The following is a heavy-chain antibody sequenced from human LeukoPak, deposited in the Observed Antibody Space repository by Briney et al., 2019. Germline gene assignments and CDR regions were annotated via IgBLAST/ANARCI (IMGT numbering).Heavy chain of an antibody. V-gene: IGHV3-30*03. Sequence: PGGSLRLSCAASGFTFSSHGMHWVRQAPGKGLEWVAVISYDGSNKYYADSVKGRFTISRDNSKNTLYLQMNSLRAEDTAVYYCARGGRYYYDSSGYYVDYWGQGTLVTVSS. CDR2: ISYDGSNK. CDR3: ARGGRYYYDSSGYYVDY. D-gene: IGHD3-22*01. CDR1: GFTFSSHG. J-gene: IGHJ4*02.